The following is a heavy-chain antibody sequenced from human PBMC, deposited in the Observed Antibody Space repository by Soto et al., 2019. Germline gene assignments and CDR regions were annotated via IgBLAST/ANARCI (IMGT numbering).Heavy chain of an antibody. V-gene: IGHV3-53*02. CDR3: ARSSRGGNAGYFDL. Sequence: EVQLVETGGGLIQPGGSLRLSCAASGFTVSSNYMSWVRQAPGKGLEWVSVIYSGGSTHYADSVKGRFTISRDNSKNTLDLQMNSLRAEDTAVYYCARSSRGGNAGYFDLWGRGTLVTVSS. J-gene: IGHJ2*01. D-gene: IGHD2-15*01. CDR1: GFTVSSNY. CDR2: IYSGGST.